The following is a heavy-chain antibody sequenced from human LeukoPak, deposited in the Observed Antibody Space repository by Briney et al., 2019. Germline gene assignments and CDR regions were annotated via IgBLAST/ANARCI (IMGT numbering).Heavy chain of an antibody. CDR2: ISYDGSNK. CDR1: GFTFSGFA. CDR3: ARDWVYKIDY. V-gene: IGHV3-30*04. D-gene: IGHD5-24*01. J-gene: IGHJ4*02. Sequence: PXRSLRLSCAASGFTFSGFAMHWVRQAPGKGLEWVAVISYDGSNKYSADSVKGRFTISRDNSKNTLYLQMNSLRAEDTAVYYCARDWVYKIDYWGRGTLVTVSS.